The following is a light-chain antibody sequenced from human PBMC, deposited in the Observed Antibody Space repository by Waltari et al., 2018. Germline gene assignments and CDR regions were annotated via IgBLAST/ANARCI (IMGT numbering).Light chain of an antibody. J-gene: IGKJ3*01. CDR1: QSVGHE. V-gene: IGKV3-15*01. CDR2: SAS. Sequence: EVVMTQSPATLSVSPGERVTLSCRASQSVGHELAWYQQRPGQAPRLLIYSASTRAIGIPARFSGSGSGTEFTLTISGMESDDFAVYYCQHYHDWPPGAFGPGTKVD. CDR3: QHYHDWPPGA.